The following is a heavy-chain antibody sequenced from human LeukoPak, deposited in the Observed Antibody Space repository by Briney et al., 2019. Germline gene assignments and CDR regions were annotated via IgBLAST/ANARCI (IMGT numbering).Heavy chain of an antibody. Sequence: GGSLRLSCAASGFTFSSYAMHWVRQAPGKGLEWGAVISYDGSNKYYADSVKGRFTISRDNSKNTLYLQMNSLRAEDTAVYYCARDDHDKSYYDSSGYCDYWGQGTLVTVSS. CDR2: ISYDGSNK. D-gene: IGHD3-22*01. J-gene: IGHJ4*02. CDR3: ARDDHDKSYYDSSGYCDY. V-gene: IGHV3-30-3*01. CDR1: GFTFSSYA.